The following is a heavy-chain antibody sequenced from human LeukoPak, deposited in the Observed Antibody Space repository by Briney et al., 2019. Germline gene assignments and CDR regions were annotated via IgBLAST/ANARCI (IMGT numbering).Heavy chain of an antibody. V-gene: IGHV1-69*06. D-gene: IGHD2-2*01. CDR1: GGTFSSYA. CDR3: ARAPFRSCSSTSCYFDY. CDR2: IIPIFGTA. Sequence: GASVKVSCKASGGTFSSYAISWVRQAPGQGLEWMGGIIPIFGTANYAQKFQGRVTITADKSTSTAYMELSSLRSEDTAVYYCARAPFRSCSSTSCYFDYWDQGTLVTVSS. J-gene: IGHJ4*02.